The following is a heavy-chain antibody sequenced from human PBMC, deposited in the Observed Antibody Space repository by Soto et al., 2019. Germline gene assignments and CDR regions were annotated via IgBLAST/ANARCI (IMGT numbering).Heavy chain of an antibody. D-gene: IGHD6-13*01. CDR1: GYTFTSYD. Sequence: ASVKVSCKASGYTFTSYDINWVRQATGQGLEWMGWMNPNSGNTGYAQKFQGRVTMTRNTSISTAYMELSSLRSEDTAVYYCARVGIAAAGTYYYGMDVWGQRTTVTVPS. V-gene: IGHV1-8*01. CDR3: ARVGIAAAGTYYYGMDV. CDR2: MNPNSGNT. J-gene: IGHJ6*02.